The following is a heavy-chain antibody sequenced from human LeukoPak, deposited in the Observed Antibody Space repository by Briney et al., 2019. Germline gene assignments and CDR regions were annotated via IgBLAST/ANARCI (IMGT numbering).Heavy chain of an antibody. CDR1: GFTFSGCW. D-gene: IGHD2-2*01. V-gene: IGHV3-74*01. Sequence: PGGSLRLSCVASGFTFSGCWMHWVRQVPGKGLVWVSRINSDGSSTRYADSVKGRFTISRDNAKNTLYLQMNSLRVDDTAVYYCARRDQLQAFDIWGQGTMVTVSS. CDR2: INSDGSST. J-gene: IGHJ3*02. CDR3: ARRDQLQAFDI.